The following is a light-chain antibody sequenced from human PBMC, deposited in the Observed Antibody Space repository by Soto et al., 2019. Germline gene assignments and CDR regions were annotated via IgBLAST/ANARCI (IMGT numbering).Light chain of an antibody. CDR3: CSYAGSRTYL. Sequence: QSALTQPASVSGSPGQSITISCTGTSGDVGSYNLVSWYQQQPGKAPKLLIYEGTQRPSGLSNRFSGANSGNTPSLTISGLQADDEADYYCCSYAGSRTYLFATGTKLTVL. V-gene: IGLV2-23*01. CDR1: SGDVGSYNL. J-gene: IGLJ1*01. CDR2: EGT.